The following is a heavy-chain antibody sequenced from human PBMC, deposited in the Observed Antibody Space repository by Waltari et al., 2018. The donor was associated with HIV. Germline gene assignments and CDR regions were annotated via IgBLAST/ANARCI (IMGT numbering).Heavy chain of an antibody. J-gene: IGHJ6*02. Sequence: EMQLVESGGGLVQPGGSLRLSCVAPGFTFSVYEMNWVRQVPGKGLEWISYIGSSGTTISYADSVKGRFTFSRDNAKKSLFLQMNSLRVEDTAVYWCARVNQVLYYGMDVWGQGTTVTVSS. CDR3: ARVNQVLYYGMDV. D-gene: IGHD2-2*02. CDR2: IGSSGTTI. V-gene: IGHV3-48*03. CDR1: GFTFSVYE.